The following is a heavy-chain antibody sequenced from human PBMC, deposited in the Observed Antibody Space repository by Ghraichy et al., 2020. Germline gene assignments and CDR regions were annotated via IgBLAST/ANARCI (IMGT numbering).Heavy chain of an antibody. V-gene: IGHV3-33*01. CDR1: GFTFSSYG. D-gene: IGHD2-2*01. CDR3: ARDVVPAAPSYGMDV. J-gene: IGHJ6*02. Sequence: SCAASGFTFSSYGMHWVRQAPGKGLEWVAVIWYDGSNKYYADSVKGRFTISRDNSKNTLYLQMNSLRAEDTAVYYCARDVVPAAPSYGMDVWGQGTTVTVSS. CDR2: IWYDGSNK.